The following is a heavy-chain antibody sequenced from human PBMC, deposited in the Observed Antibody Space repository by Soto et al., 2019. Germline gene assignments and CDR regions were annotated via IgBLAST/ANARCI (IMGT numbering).Heavy chain of an antibody. CDR3: ASSYGSGYRAFDY. Sequence: QVQLVQSGAEVKRPGSSVKVSCKASGDTFNFYSINWVRQAPGVGLEWMGRVNPIVSMSNYAQKFQGRVTMTADKSTRTASMELSRLRSEDTAIYYCASSYGSGYRAFDYWGQGALVTVSS. V-gene: IGHV1-69*02. CDR1: GDTFNFYS. CDR2: VNPIVSMS. D-gene: IGHD3-10*01. J-gene: IGHJ4*02.